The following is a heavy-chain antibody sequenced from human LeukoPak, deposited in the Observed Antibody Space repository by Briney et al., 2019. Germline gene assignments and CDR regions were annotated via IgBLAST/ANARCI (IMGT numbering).Heavy chain of an antibody. CDR2: ISRNGGRK. J-gene: IGHJ4*02. CDR1: GFTFSSYS. Sequence: PGGSLRLSCAASGFTFSSYSMRWVRQAPGKGLEFVSAISRNGGRKYYANSVKGRFTISRDISRNTLYLQMDSLRPEDMAVYYCARVDYGSGCDSWGQGTLVTVSS. V-gene: IGHV3-64*01. D-gene: IGHD6-19*01. CDR3: ARVDYGSGCDS.